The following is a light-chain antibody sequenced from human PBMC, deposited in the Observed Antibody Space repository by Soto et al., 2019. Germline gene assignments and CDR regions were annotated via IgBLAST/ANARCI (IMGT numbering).Light chain of an antibody. Sequence: EIVLTRSPATLSLSPVERATLSCMASQSVNIYLAWYQQKPGQAPRLLIYGASSRATGIPDRFSGSGSGTDFTLTISRLEPEDFAVYYCQQYGSSPPTFGQGTKVDI. CDR2: GAS. V-gene: IGKV3-20*01. CDR1: QSVNIY. CDR3: QQYGSSPPT. J-gene: IGKJ1*01.